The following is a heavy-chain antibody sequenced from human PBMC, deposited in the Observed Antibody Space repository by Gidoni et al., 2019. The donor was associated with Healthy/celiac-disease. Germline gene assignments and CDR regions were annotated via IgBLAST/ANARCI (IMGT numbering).Heavy chain of an antibody. CDR3: ARIDVNWFDP. V-gene: IGHV3-53*01. CDR2: IFSGVST. CDR1: GFTVSSNY. J-gene: IGHJ5*02. Sequence: EVQLVESGGGLIQPGGSLRLSCAASGFTVSSNYMSGVRQAPGKWLEGVSVIFSGVSTYCADSVKVRFTISRDNSKNTLYLQMNSLGAEYTAVYYCARIDVNWFDPWGQGTLVTVSS.